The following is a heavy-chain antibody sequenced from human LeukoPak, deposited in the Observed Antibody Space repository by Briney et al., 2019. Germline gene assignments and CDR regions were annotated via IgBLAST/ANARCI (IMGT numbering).Heavy chain of an antibody. CDR1: GFSFTSYG. Sequence: GGSLRLSCAASGFSFTSYGMHWVRQAPGRGLEWVAVISFDENNKFYADSVKGRFTISRDNSKSTLYLQMNSLRVEDTAVYYCAKDDFVWGTYRLGYFDYWGQGTLVTVSS. CDR3: AKDDFVWGTYRLGYFDY. D-gene: IGHD3-16*02. V-gene: IGHV3-30*18. CDR2: ISFDENNK. J-gene: IGHJ4*02.